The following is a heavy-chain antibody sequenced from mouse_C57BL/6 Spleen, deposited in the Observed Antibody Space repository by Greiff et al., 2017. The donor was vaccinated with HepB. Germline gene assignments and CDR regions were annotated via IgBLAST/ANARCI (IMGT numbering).Heavy chain of an antibody. CDR1: GYTFTSYW. CDR3: ALLGDVGY. D-gene: IGHD2-1*01. CDR2: IDPSDSYT. J-gene: IGHJ2*01. V-gene: IGHV1-69*01. Sequence: VQLQQPGAELVMPGASVKLSCKASGYTFTSYWMHWVKQRPGQGLEWIGEIDPSDSYTNYNQKFKGKSTLTVDKSSSTAYMQLSSLTSEDSAVYYCALLGDVGYWGQGTTLTVSS.